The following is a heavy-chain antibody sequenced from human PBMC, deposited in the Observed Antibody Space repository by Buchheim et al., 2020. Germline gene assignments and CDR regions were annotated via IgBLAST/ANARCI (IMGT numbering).Heavy chain of an antibody. V-gene: IGHV4-34*01. CDR3: ARGGPTYYYFYMDV. CDR2: IYYSGST. J-gene: IGHJ6*03. Sequence: QVQLQQWGAGLLKPSETLSLTCAVYGGSFSGYYWSWIRQPPGKGLEWIGYIYYSGSTYYNPSLKSRITISVDTSKNQFSLKLTSLTAADTAVFYCARGGPTYYYFYMDVWGKGTT. CDR1: GGSFSGYY.